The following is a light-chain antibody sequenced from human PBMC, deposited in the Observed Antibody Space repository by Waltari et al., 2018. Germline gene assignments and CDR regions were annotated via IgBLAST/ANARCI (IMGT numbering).Light chain of an antibody. CDR2: GAS. CDR1: QGISSY. CDR3: QQLNSYPIT. Sequence: DIQLTQSPSFLSASVGDRVTITCRASQGISSYLAWYQQKPGKAPNLLIYGASTLQSGVPSGFSGSGSGTEFTLTISSLQPEDFATYYCQQLNSYPITFGQGTRLEIK. J-gene: IGKJ5*01. V-gene: IGKV1-9*01.